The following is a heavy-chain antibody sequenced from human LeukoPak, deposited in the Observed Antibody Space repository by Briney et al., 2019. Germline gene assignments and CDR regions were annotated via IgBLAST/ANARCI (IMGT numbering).Heavy chain of an antibody. CDR2: INPNSGGT. V-gene: IGHV1-2*02. CDR1: GYTFTSYD. D-gene: IGHD3-22*01. CDR3: ARERDYYDSSGYYTESDAFDI. Sequence: ASVKVSCKASGYTFTSYDINWVRQATGQGLEWMGWINPNSGGTNYAQKFQGRVTMTRDTSISTAYMELSRLRSDDTAVYYCARERDYYDSSGYYTESDAFDIWGQGTMVTVSS. J-gene: IGHJ3*02.